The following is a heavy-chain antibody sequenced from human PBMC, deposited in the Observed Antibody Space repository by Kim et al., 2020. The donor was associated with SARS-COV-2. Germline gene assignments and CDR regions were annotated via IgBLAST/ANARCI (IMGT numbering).Heavy chain of an antibody. Sequence: YYNPSLKSRVTISVATSRNQFSLKLSSVTAADTAVYYCARERKQLDAFDIWGQGTMVTVSS. J-gene: IGHJ3*02. CDR3: ARERKQLDAFDI. V-gene: IGHV4-30-2*05. D-gene: IGHD6-6*01.